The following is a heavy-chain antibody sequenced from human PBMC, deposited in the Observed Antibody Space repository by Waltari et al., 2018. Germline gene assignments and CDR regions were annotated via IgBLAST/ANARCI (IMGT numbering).Heavy chain of an antibody. J-gene: IGHJ6*03. Sequence: QVQLQESGPGLVKPSETLSLTCTVSGGSISSYYWSWIRQPPGKGLEWIGYIYYSGSTNYNPSLKSRVTISVDTSKNQFSLKLSSVTAADTAVYYCARGDSRFLYYYYYMDVWVKGTTVTISS. CDR1: GGSISSYY. CDR3: ARGDSRFLYYYYYMDV. V-gene: IGHV4-59*01. D-gene: IGHD3-3*01. CDR2: IYYSGST.